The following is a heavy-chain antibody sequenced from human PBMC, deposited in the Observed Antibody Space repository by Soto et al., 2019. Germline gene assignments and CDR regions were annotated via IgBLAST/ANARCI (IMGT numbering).Heavy chain of an antibody. D-gene: IGHD6-19*01. CDR1: GDSVSSNSAA. Sequence: QVQLQQSGPGLVKPSQTLSLTCAISGDSVSSNSAAWNWIRQSPSRGLEWLGRTYYRSKWYNDYAVSVKSRITINPDTSQHQFSLQLNSVTPEDTAVYYCAREAVAVAEHYYYYYGMDVWGQGTTVTVSS. V-gene: IGHV6-1*01. J-gene: IGHJ6*02. CDR2: TYYRSKWYN. CDR3: AREAVAVAEHYYYYYGMDV.